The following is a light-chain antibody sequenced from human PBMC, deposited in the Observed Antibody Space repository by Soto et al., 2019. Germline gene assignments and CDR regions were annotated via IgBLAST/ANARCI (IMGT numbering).Light chain of an antibody. V-gene: IGKV1-5*01. CDR2: DAS. J-gene: IGKJ2*03. CDR1: QSISSW. Sequence: DIQMTQSPSTLSASVGDRVTITCRASQSISSWLAWYQQKPGKAPKLLIYDASSLESGVPSRFSGSGSGTEFTLTISSLQPDDSATYYCQQYNSYAGFGQGTKLEIK. CDR3: QQYNSYAG.